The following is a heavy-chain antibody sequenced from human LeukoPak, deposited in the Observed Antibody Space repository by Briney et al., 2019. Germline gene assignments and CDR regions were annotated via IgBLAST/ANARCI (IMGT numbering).Heavy chain of an antibody. CDR2: IIPIFGTA. CDR1: GGTFSSYA. J-gene: IGHJ4*02. V-gene: IGHV1-69*13. CDR3: ARGRRADDYVWGSYRPRYYFDY. D-gene: IGHD3-16*02. Sequence: ASVKVSCKASGGTFSSYAISWVRQAPGQGLEWMGGIIPIFGTANYAQKFQGRVTITADESTSTAYMELSSLRSEDTAVYYCARGRRADDYVWGSYRPRYYFDYWGQGTLVTVSS.